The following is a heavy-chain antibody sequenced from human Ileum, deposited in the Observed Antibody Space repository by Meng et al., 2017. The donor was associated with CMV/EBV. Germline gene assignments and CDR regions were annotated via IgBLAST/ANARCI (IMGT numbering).Heavy chain of an antibody. CDR2: INHSGST. CDR1: GGSFSGYY. Sequence: QVQLQQLGEGLLKPSETLSLTCAVYGGSFSGYYWSWIRQPPWKGLEWIGEINHSGSTNYNPSLKSRVTISVDTSKNQFSLKLSSVTAADTAVYYCARGRRDGYNNPPLDYWGQGTLVTVSS. CDR3: ARGRRDGYNNPPLDY. D-gene: IGHD5-24*01. J-gene: IGHJ4*02. V-gene: IGHV4-34*01.